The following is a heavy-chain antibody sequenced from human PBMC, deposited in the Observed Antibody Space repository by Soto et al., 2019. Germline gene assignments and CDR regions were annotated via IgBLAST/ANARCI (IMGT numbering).Heavy chain of an antibody. V-gene: IGHV1-69*01. CDR1: GGTFSSYA. CDR2: IIPIFGTA. D-gene: IGHD3-22*01. Sequence: VSCKASGGTFSSYAISWVRQAPGQGLEWMGGIIPIFGTANYAQKFQGRVTITADESTSTAYMELSSLRSEDTAVYYCARGGGGYYDSSIDYWGQGTLVTVSS. J-gene: IGHJ4*02. CDR3: ARGGGGYYDSSIDY.